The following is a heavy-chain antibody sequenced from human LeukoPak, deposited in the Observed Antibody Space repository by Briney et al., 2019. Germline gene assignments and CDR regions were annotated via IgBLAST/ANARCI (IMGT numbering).Heavy chain of an antibody. V-gene: IGHV3-9*03. CDR2: ISWNSGSI. CDR3: AKDNEAIAAAGTVLEY. Sequence: PGGSLRLSCAASGFTFDDYAMHWVRQAPGKGLEWVSGISWNSGSIGYAESVKGRFTISRDNAKNSLYLQMNSLRAEDMALYYCAKDNEAIAAAGTVLEYWGQGTLVTVSS. CDR1: GFTFDDYA. D-gene: IGHD6-13*01. J-gene: IGHJ4*02.